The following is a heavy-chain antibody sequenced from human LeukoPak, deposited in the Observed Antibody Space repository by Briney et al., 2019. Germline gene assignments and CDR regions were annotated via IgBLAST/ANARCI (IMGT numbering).Heavy chain of an antibody. Sequence: ASVNVSCKASKYTFTTYYMHWVRQAPGQGLEWMGMINPSGGSTSYPQKFQGRVTMTRDTSTSTVYMELSSLRSEDTAVYYCAVRETDYWGQGTLVTVSS. CDR2: INPSGGST. CDR3: AVRETDY. J-gene: IGHJ4*02. D-gene: IGHD3-10*01. CDR1: KYTFTTYY. V-gene: IGHV1-46*01.